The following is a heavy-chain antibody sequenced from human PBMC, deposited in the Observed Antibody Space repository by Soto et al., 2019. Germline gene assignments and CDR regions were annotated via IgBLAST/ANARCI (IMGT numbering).Heavy chain of an antibody. V-gene: IGHV3-30-3*01. CDR3: ARARGYSYGSRFDF. J-gene: IGHJ4*02. CDR2: ISNDASIK. CDR1: GFAFGDYP. D-gene: IGHD5-18*01. Sequence: GGSLRLSCTASGFAFGDYPIHWVRQAPGKGLEWVALISNDASIKYYGDFVKGRFTISRDNSKSTVYLQMNSLTVDDTALYYCARARGYSYGSRFDFWGQGTLVTVSS.